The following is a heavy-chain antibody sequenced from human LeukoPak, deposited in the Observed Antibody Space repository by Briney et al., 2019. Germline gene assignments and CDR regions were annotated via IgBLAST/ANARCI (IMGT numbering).Heavy chain of an antibody. CDR1: GFTFSSYA. CDR3: AKDWGHRDGYTDY. D-gene: IGHD5-24*01. CDR2: ISGSGGST. V-gene: IGHV3-23*01. Sequence: GGPLRLSCAASGFTFSSYAMSWVRQAPGKGLEWVSAISGSGGSTYYADSVKGRFTISRDNFKNTLYLQMNSLRAEDTAVYYCAKDWGHRDGYTDYWGQGTLVTVPS. J-gene: IGHJ4*02.